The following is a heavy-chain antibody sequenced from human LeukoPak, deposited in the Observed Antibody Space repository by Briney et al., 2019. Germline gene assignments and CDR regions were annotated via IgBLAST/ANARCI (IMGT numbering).Heavy chain of an antibody. Sequence: ASVKVSCKASGYTFTGYYMHWVRQAPGQGLEWMGWINPNSGGTNYAQKFQGRVTMTRDTSTSTVYMELSSLRSEDTAVYFCATDSGGWAFDIWGQGTMVTVSS. CDR3: ATDSGGWAFDI. V-gene: IGHV1-2*02. CDR1: GYTFTGYY. D-gene: IGHD6-19*01. CDR2: INPNSGGT. J-gene: IGHJ3*02.